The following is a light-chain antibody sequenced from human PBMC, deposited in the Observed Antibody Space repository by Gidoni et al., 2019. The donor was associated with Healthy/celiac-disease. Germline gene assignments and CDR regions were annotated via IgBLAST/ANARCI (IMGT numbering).Light chain of an antibody. CDR3: HQSSSLPWT. CDR1: QSIGSS. CDR2: FGS. J-gene: IGKJ1*01. Sequence: EIVLTQSPDFQSVTPKEKVTITCRASQSIGSSLHWYQQKPDQSPKLLIKFGSQSIAGVPSRLSGSRSGTDFTLTIDSLEAEDAATYYCHQSSSLPWTFGQGTKVEIK. V-gene: IGKV6-21*02.